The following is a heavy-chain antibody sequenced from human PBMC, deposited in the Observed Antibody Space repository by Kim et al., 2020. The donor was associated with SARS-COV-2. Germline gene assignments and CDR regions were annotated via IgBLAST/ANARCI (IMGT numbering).Heavy chain of an antibody. J-gene: IGHJ6*03. V-gene: IGHV4-59*08. CDR3: ARHYYYYYMDV. CDR1: GGSISSYY. Sequence: SETLSLTCTVSGGSISSYYWSWIRQPPGKGLEWIGYIYYSGSTNYNPSLKSRVTISVDTSKNQFSLKLSSVTAADTAVYYCARHYYYYYMDVWGKGTTVTVSS. CDR2: IYYSGST.